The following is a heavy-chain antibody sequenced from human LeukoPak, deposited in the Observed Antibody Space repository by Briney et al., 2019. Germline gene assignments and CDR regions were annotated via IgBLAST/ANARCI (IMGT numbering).Heavy chain of an antibody. J-gene: IGHJ4*02. CDR3: ATLVNYWSFDY. V-gene: IGHV4-39*01. Sequence: PSETLSLTCTVSGGSITSSSYYWGWIRQPPGKGLEWIGSIHYSGSTYDNPSLRSRVTISVDTSKNQFSLKLSSVTAADTAVYYCATLVNYWSFDYWGQGTLVTVSS. CDR2: IHYSGST. CDR1: GGSITSSSYY. D-gene: IGHD1-1*01.